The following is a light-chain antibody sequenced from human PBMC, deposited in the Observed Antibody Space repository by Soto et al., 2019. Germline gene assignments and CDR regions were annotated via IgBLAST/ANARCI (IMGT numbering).Light chain of an antibody. Sequence: DIQMTQSPSSLSASVGDRVTITCRASQSISSYLNWYQQKPGKAPKLLIYAASSLQSGVPSRFSGSGSGTDFTLTIGGLQPEDVATYYCPQDHSYPLTFGGGTKVDIK. CDR2: AAS. CDR3: PQDHSYPLT. J-gene: IGKJ4*01. CDR1: QSISSY. V-gene: IGKV1-39*01.